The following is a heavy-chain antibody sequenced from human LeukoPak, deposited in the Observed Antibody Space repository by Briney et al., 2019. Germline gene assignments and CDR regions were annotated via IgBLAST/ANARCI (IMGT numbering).Heavy chain of an antibody. Sequence: SETLSLTSTVSGGSISSYYWSWIRQPPGKGLEWIGYIYYSGSTNYNPSLKSRVTISVDTSKNQFSLKLSSVTAADTAVYYCAWYPGGGIVARNAFDIWGQGTMVTVSS. CDR2: IYYSGST. CDR3: AWYPGGGIVARNAFDI. V-gene: IGHV4-59*01. CDR1: GGSISSYY. J-gene: IGHJ3*02. D-gene: IGHD2-15*01.